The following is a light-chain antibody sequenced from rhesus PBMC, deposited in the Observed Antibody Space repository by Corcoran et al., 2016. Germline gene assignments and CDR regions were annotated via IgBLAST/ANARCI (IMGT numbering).Light chain of an antibody. V-gene: IGKV3S9*01. Sequence: EIVMTQSPATLALSPGERATLSCRASQSVSSYLAWYQQKPGQAPRRLIYGASSRATGIPDRFSGRGSGTEVTLTISSLGPEEVGVYFCLQRSNWPRTFGQGTKVEIK. CDR1: QSVSSY. CDR3: LQRSNWPRT. CDR2: GAS. J-gene: IGKJ1*01.